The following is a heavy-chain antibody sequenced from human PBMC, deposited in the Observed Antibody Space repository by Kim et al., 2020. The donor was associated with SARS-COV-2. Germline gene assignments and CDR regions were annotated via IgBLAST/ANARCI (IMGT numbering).Heavy chain of an antibody. Sequence: GGTMAYAASVKGRFTMSKATSKSLFYLQMHALRAEDTALYYCARGGIGDWGQGTLVTVSS. J-gene: IGHJ4*02. CDR3: ARGGIGD. CDR2: GGTM. D-gene: IGHD3-16*01. V-gene: IGHV3-53*01.